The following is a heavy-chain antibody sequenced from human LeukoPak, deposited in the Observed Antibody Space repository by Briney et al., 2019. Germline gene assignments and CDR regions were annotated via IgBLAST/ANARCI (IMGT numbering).Heavy chain of an antibody. D-gene: IGHD3-16*01. J-gene: IGHJ4*02. Sequence: GGSLRLSCAASGFIFSKYAMEWVRQAPGKGLEWVSSIDGPSDSIYYADSVKGRFTISRDDAKNSVYLQMNSLRAEDTGIYYCARLVCATIPCYGKFYFDYWGQGTLVPVAS. CDR3: ARLVCATIPCYGKFYFDY. CDR2: IDGPSDSI. CDR1: GFIFSKYA. V-gene: IGHV3-21*06.